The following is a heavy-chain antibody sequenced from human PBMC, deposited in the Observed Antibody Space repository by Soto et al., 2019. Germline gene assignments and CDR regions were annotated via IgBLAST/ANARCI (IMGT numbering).Heavy chain of an antibody. CDR1: GGSISRSRYY. V-gene: IGHV4-39*01. CDR3: ARLRGYSSGYYYMDV. J-gene: IGHJ6*03. D-gene: IGHD6-19*01. CDR2: IYYSGST. Sequence: PSETLSLTCTVSGGSISRSRYYWGWIRQPPGKGLEWIGSIYYSGSTYYNPSLKSRVTISVDTSKNQFSLKLSSVTAADTAVYYCARLRGYSSGYYYMDVWGKGTTVTVSS.